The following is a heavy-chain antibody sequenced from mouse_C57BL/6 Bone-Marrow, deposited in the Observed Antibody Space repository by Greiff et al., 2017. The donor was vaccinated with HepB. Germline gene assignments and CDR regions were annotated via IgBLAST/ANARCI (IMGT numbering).Heavy chain of an antibody. CDR1: GYPFTSYW. V-gene: IGHV1-72*01. CDR3: RECSDMSDHHSGGTKYNYEYNAKDTLTVDNTSSTAYKQLSSRTSEDSAVYYCARTLISSYAMDY. Sequence: VQLQPPGAELVKPGASVKLSCKASGYPFTSYWMHWVKQRPGRGLEWIGRIDTNSGGTKYNEKFKSQATLTVDKPSRTAYMQPSSLTSEDSEVDRSRECSDMSDHHSGGTKYNYEYNAKDTLTVDNTSSTAYKQLSSRTSEDSAVYYCARTLISSYAMDYWGQGTAVTVSS. CDR2: IDTNSGGT. D-gene: IGHD2-4*01. J-gene: IGHJ4*01.